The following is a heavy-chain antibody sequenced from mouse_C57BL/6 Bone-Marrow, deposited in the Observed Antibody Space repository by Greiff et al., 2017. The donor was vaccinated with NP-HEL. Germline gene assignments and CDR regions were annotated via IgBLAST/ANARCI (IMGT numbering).Heavy chain of an antibody. CDR1: GFTFSDYG. CDR2: ISSGSSTI. V-gene: IGHV5-17*01. Sequence: EVQRVESGGGLVKPGGSLKLSCAASGFTFSDYGMHWVRQAPEKGLEWIAYISSGSSTIYYADTVKGRFTISRDNANNTLFLQMTSLRSEDTAMYYCATLDWDGQYWGKGTTLTVSS. D-gene: IGHD4-1*01. CDR3: ATLDWDGQY. J-gene: IGHJ2*01.